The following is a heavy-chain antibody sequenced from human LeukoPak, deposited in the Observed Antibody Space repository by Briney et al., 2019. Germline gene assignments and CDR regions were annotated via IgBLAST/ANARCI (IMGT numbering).Heavy chain of an antibody. J-gene: IGHJ6*02. CDR2: IYPGDSDT. CDR3: ARQDSNYFNYYGMDV. Sequence: GESLKISCKGSGYSFTSYWIGWVRQMPGKGLEWMGIIYPGDSDTRYSPSFQGQATISADKSISTAYLQWSSLKASDTAMYYCARQDSNYFNYYGMDVWGQGATVTVSS. D-gene: IGHD4-4*01. CDR1: GYSFTSYW. V-gene: IGHV5-51*01.